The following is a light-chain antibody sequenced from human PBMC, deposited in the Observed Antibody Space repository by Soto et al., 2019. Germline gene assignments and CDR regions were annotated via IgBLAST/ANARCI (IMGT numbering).Light chain of an antibody. V-gene: IGLV1-40*01. CDR1: NSNIGAGYD. CDR3: QSYDSRLSAYV. Sequence: QSLLAQPPSGAVAPGQRVTISCTGSNSNIGAGYDVHWYLQLPGTAPKLLVYTNNNRPSGVPDRFSGSKSGTSASLAITGLQAEDEADYYCQSYDSRLSAYVFGTGTKVTVL. CDR2: TNN. J-gene: IGLJ1*01.